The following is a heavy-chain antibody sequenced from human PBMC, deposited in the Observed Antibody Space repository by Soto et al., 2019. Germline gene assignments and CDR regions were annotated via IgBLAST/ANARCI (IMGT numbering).Heavy chain of an antibody. J-gene: IGHJ2*01. Sequence: SETLSLTCAVSGGSLSSSSYPWGWIRQHPGRGLEWIGHLYYTGSTYYTPSLKSRVNMSVDTSKNQFSLTLNSVSAADTAVYFSATGTIGTSSSWY. V-gene: IGHV4-39*01. CDR3: ATGTIGTSSSWY. CDR2: LYYTGST. CDR1: GGSLSSSSYP. D-gene: IGHD1-1*01.